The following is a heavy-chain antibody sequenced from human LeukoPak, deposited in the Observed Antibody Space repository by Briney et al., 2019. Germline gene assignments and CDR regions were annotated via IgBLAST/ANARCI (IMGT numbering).Heavy chain of an antibody. Sequence: AESLRLPCAASGFTFSSYGMHWVRQAPGKGLEWVAVITYDGSNKYYAGSVKGRFTIVNDNSKNTLYLQMNSLRTEGAAVYNCGKDFGSWGQGTMVTVSS. CDR1: GFTFSSYG. J-gene: IGHJ3*01. CDR2: ITYDGSNK. CDR3: GKDFGS. D-gene: IGHD3-10*01. V-gene: IGHV3-30*18.